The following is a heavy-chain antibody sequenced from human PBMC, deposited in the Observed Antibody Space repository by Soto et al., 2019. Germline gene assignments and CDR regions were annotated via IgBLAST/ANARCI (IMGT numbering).Heavy chain of an antibody. CDR3: ARDRDDSSGYYLDY. CDR1: GFTFSSYE. CDR2: ISSSGSTI. D-gene: IGHD3-22*01. Sequence: EVQLVESGGGLVQPGGSLRLSCAASGFTFSSYEMNWVRQAPGKGLEWVSYISSSGSTIYYADSVKGRFTISRDNAKNSLYLQMNSLRAEDTAVYYCARDRDDSSGYYLDYWGQGTLVTVSS. V-gene: IGHV3-48*03. J-gene: IGHJ4*02.